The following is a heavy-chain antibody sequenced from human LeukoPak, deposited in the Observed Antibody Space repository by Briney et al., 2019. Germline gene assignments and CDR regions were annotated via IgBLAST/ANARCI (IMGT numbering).Heavy chain of an antibody. CDR3: ASGGNWFDP. Sequence: SETLSLTCTVSGGSISSYYWSWIRQPPGKGLEWIGYIYYSGSTNYNPSLKSRVTISVDTSKNQFSLKLSSVTAADTAVYYCASGGNWFDPWGQGTLVTVSS. CDR1: GGSISSYY. CDR2: IYYSGST. J-gene: IGHJ5*02. D-gene: IGHD2-15*01. V-gene: IGHV4-59*01.